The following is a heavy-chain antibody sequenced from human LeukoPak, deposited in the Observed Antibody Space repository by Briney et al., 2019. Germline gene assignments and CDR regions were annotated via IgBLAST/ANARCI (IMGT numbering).Heavy chain of an antibody. CDR3: ARRHHFGFLDS. V-gene: IGHV3-7*04. CDR2: IKQGGSEK. CDR1: GVMFPSYW. D-gene: IGHD3-10*01. Sequence: SGGSLRLSCAASGVMFPSYWMTWVRQAPGKGLEWVANIKQGGSEKYYVDSVKGRFTISRDNAKNSVYLQMNSLRAEDTAVYYCARRHHFGFLDSWGQGTLVTVSS. J-gene: IGHJ4*02.